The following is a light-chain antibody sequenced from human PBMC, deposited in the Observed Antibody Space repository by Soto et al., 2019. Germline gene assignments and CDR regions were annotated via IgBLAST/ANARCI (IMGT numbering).Light chain of an antibody. CDR1: QTISGW. Sequence: DIQITQSPSTLSASVGDRVTISCRASQTISGWLAWYQQKPGKAPKLLISKASTLESGVPSRFSGSGSETDFILTINSLQPDDFATYYCQQYKSNRRTFGQGTKVDI. CDR2: KAS. V-gene: IGKV1-5*03. J-gene: IGKJ1*01. CDR3: QQYKSNRRT.